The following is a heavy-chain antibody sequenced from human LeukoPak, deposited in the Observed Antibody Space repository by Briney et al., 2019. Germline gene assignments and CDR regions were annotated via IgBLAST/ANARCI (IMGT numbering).Heavy chain of an antibody. Sequence: GGSLRLSCTASGFTFSSHAMSWVRQAPGKGLEWVSVISGGGGSTFYADSVKGRFTISRDNSKNSLYLQINSLRAEDTAVYYCAKDPGRWELRDFFDYWGQGTLVTVSS. CDR1: GFTFSSHA. D-gene: IGHD1-26*01. V-gene: IGHV3-23*01. CDR3: AKDPGRWELRDFFDY. CDR2: ISGGGGST. J-gene: IGHJ4*02.